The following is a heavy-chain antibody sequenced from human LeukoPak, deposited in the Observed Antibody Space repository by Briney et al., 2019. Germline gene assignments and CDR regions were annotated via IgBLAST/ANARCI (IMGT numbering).Heavy chain of an antibody. J-gene: IGHJ6*03. CDR2: IIASGGTT. D-gene: IGHD2-21*02. CDR3: ARQRYCGGDCYSSVTYYYYYMDV. V-gene: IGHV3-23*01. Sequence: GGSLRLSCAASGFPFSSYAMSWFRQTPGKGLEWVSSIIASGGTTYYADSVKGRFTISRDNSKNTLYLQMNSLRSEDTAVYYCARQRYCGGDCYSSVTYYYYYMDVCGKGTTVTVSS. CDR1: GFPFSSYA.